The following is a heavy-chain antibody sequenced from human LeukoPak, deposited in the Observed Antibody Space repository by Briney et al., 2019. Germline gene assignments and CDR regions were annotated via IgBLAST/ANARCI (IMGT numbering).Heavy chain of an antibody. D-gene: IGHD1-1*01. CDR3: ARNVTAGFFDY. J-gene: IGHJ4*02. CDR2: IYYSWGM. Sequence: SETLSLTCDVSGSSITSGYFWGWIRQPPGKGLEWIATIYYSWGMYFNPSLKSRVTISLDASKNQYSLKMTSLTAADTAIYYCARNVTAGFFDYWGQGILVTVSS. CDR1: GSSITSGYF. V-gene: IGHV4-38-2*01.